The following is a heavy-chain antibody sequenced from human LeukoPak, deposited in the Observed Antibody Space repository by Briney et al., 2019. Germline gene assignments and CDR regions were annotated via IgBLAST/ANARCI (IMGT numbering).Heavy chain of an antibody. D-gene: IGHD6-19*01. CDR1: GASVSSYY. CDR2: ISYSGST. J-gene: IGHJ3*02. CDR3: ARSRYASGWYDFDI. Sequence: PSETLPLTCSVSGASVSSYYWSWIRQPPGKGLEWIGYISYSGSTNYKSSLKSRVTISVDTSKNQFSLRLSSVTAADTAVYYCARSRYASGWYDFDIWGQGTMVTVSS. V-gene: IGHV4-59*08.